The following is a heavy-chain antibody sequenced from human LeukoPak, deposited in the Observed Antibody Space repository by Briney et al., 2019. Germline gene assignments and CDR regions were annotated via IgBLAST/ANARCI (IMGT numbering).Heavy chain of an antibody. D-gene: IGHD6-13*01. CDR3: AKGYSSPEKDV. CDR1: GFTFSSYW. V-gene: IGHV3-7*01. Sequence: PGGSLRLSCAASGFTFSSYWMSWVRQAPGKGLEWVANIKQDGSEKYYADSVKGRFTISRDNSMNTLYLQMNSLRVEDTAVYYCAKGYSSPEKDVWGKGTTVTVSS. J-gene: IGHJ6*04. CDR2: IKQDGSEK.